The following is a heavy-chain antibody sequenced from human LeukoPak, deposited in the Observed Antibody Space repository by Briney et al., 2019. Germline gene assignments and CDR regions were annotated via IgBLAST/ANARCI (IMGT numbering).Heavy chain of an antibody. CDR2: IYPGDSDT. V-gene: IGHV5-51*01. CDR3: ARRGYGGNSADWFDP. D-gene: IGHD4-23*01. Sequence: GESLKISCKGSGYSFTSYWIGWVRQMPRKGLEWMGIIYPGDSDTRYSPSFQGQVTISADKSISTAYLQWSSLKASDTAMYYCARRGYGGNSADWFDPWGQGTLVTVSS. CDR1: GYSFTSYW. J-gene: IGHJ5*02.